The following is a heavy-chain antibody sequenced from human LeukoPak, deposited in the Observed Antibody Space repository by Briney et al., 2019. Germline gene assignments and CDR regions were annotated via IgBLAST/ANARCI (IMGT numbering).Heavy chain of an antibody. Sequence: ASVKVSCKASGYTFTIYGNSWVRQAPGQGLEWMGWISAYNGNTNYAQKLQGRVTMTTDTSTSTAYMELRSLRSDDTAVYYCARDLGYYYDSSGFDYWGQGTLVTVSS. D-gene: IGHD3-22*01. CDR2: ISAYNGNT. CDR3: ARDLGYYYDSSGFDY. V-gene: IGHV1-18*01. J-gene: IGHJ4*02. CDR1: GYTFTIYG.